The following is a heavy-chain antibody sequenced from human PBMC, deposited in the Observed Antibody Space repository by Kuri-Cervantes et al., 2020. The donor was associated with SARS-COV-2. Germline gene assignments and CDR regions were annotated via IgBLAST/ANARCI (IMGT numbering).Heavy chain of an antibody. V-gene: IGHV3-23*01. CDR2: ITGSGGGN. Sequence: GESLKISCAASGFPVSSYAVSWVRQAPGKGLEWVSAITGSGGGNYYADSVRGRFNISRDNSKNTLYLQMNSLRAEDTAVYYCARATDFWSGYSAYYFDYWGQGTLVTVSS. J-gene: IGHJ4*02. CDR3: ARATDFWSGYSAYYFDY. D-gene: IGHD3-3*01. CDR1: GFPVSSYA.